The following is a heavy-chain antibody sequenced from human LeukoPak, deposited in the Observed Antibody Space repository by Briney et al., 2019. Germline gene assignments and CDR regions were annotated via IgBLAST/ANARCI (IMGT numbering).Heavy chain of an antibody. J-gene: IGHJ4*02. CDR1: GFAFSSYA. CDR3: AKLMSPHYFDTSGSSRASDY. V-gene: IGHV3-23*01. CDR2: VSGSGGST. Sequence: GGSLRLSCAASGFAFSSYAMSWVRQAPGKGLEYVSAVSGSGGSTYCADSVKGRFTISRDNSKNTLYLQMNSLRAEDTAVYYCAKLMSPHYFDTSGSSRASDYWGQGTLVTVSS. D-gene: IGHD3-22*01.